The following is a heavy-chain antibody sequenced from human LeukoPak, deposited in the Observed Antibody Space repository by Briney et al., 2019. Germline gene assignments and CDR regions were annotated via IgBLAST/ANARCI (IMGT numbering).Heavy chain of an antibody. CDR1: GGSISSYY. Sequence: SETLSLTCTVSGGSISSYYWTWIRQPPGKGLEWIGYMYSSGSTNYNPSLKSRVTISVDMSKNQFSLKLSSLTAADTAVYYCARAGTTPNWFDPWGQGTLVTVSS. D-gene: IGHD1-7*01. V-gene: IGHV4-59*01. CDR3: ARAGTTPNWFDP. CDR2: MYSSGST. J-gene: IGHJ5*02.